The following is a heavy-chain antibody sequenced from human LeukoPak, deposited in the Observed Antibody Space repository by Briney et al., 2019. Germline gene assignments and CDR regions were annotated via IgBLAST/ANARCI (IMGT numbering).Heavy chain of an antibody. V-gene: IGHV1-18*01. Sequence: GASVKVSCKASGYTFTSHGISWVRQAPGQGLEWMGWISGYNGNTDYAQKFQGRVTMTTDTSTSTAYMELSSLRSEDTAVYYCARGPTSVPAAPLDYWGQGTLVTVSS. J-gene: IGHJ4*02. D-gene: IGHD2-2*01. CDR3: ARGPTSVPAAPLDY. CDR1: GYTFTSHG. CDR2: ISGYNGNT.